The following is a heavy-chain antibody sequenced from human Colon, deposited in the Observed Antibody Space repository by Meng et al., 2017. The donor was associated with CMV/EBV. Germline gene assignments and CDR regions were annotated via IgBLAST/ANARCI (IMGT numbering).Heavy chain of an antibody. CDR2: IVTTGSAV. J-gene: IGHJ4*02. D-gene: IGHD2-2*01. Sequence: GGSLRLSCAASGFTFSSYGMNWVRQAPGRGLEWVASIVTTGSAVYYADSVKGRFTISRDNAKNSLYLQMNSLRAEDTAVYYCARQLPSTFDYWGQGTLVTVSS. V-gene: IGHV3-21*04. CDR1: GFTFSSYG. CDR3: ARQLPSTFDY.